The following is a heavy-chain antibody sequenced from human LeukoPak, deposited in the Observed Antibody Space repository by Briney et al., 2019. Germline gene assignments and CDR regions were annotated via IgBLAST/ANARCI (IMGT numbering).Heavy chain of an antibody. D-gene: IGHD6-19*01. CDR1: GFTFSSYD. CDR2: ISGSGGST. CDR3: AKDRVAVAGYNWFDP. J-gene: IGHJ5*02. Sequence: GGSLRLSCAASGFTFSSYDMSWVRQAPGKGLEWVSAISGSGGSTYYADSVKGRFTISRDNSKNTLYLQMNSLRAEDTAVYYCAKDRVAVAGYNWFDPWGQGTLVTVSS. V-gene: IGHV3-23*01.